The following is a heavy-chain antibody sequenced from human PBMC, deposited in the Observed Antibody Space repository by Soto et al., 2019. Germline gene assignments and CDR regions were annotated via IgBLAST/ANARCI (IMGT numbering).Heavy chain of an antibody. D-gene: IGHD3-3*01. CDR1: GFSLSNYN. Sequence: GGSLRLSCVASGFSLSNYNMNWVRQAPGKGLEWVSYITDSSDTVHYADSVRGRFTISRDNAESSLYLQMNSLRDEDTAVYFCARDFGHGYYLDYWGRGTLVTVSS. J-gene: IGHJ4*02. CDR3: ARDFGHGYYLDY. V-gene: IGHV3-48*02. CDR2: ITDSSDTV.